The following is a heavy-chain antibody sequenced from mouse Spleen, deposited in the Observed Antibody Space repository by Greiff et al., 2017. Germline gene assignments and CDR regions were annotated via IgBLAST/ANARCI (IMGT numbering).Heavy chain of an antibody. CDR1: GFTFSDFY. CDR2: SRNKANDYTT. J-gene: IGHJ4*01. V-gene: IGHV7-1*01. D-gene: IGHD1-1*02. CDR3: ARDGGDGGAMDY. Sequence: EVKLMESGGGLVQSGRSLRLSCATSGFTFSDFYMEWVRQAPGKGLEWIAASRNKANDYTTEYSASVKGRFIVSRDTSQSILYLQMNALRAEDTAIYYCARDGGDGGAMDYWGQGTSVTVSS.